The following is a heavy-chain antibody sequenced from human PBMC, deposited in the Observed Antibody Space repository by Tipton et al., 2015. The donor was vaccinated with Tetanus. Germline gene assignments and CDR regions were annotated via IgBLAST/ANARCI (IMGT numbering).Heavy chain of an antibody. D-gene: IGHD4-17*01. CDR3: ARDRDGDYAAFDY. CDR1: GFTFSNYP. J-gene: IGHJ4*02. Sequence: GSLRLSCAASGFTFSNYPMHWVRQAPGKGLEWVSVIYSGGSTYYADSVKGRFTISRDNSKDTLYLQMNSLRAEDTAVYYCARDRDGDYAAFDYWGQGTLVTVSS. CDR2: IYSGGST. V-gene: IGHV3-66*01.